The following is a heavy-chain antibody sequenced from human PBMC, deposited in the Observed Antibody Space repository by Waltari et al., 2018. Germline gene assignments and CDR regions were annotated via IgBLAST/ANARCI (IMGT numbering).Heavy chain of an antibody. J-gene: IGHJ4*02. V-gene: IGHV4-34*01. CDR3: ARGRRNPLLWFGESKFDY. Sequence: VQLPQWGAGLLKPSETLSLPCAVYGGSFRGYYSRLIRQAPGKGLEWIGEINHSGSTNYNPSLKSRVTISVDTSKNQFSLKLSSVTAADTAVYYCARGRRNPLLWFGESKFDYWGQGTLVTVSS. D-gene: IGHD3-10*01. CDR2: INHSGST. CDR1: GGSFRGYY.